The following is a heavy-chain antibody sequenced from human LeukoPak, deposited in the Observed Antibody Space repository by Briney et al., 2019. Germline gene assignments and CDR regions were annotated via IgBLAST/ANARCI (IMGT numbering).Heavy chain of an antibody. CDR2: IWYDGSNK. V-gene: IGHV3-33*01. CDR1: GFTFSDYG. D-gene: IGHD6-13*01. CDR3: AREGGIAAAGKFPLYYYYGMDV. J-gene: IGHJ6*02. Sequence: PGGSLRLSCTASGFTFSDYGMHWVRQPPGKGLEWVAVIWYDGSNKYYADSVKGRFTISRDNSKNTLYLQMNSLRAEDTAVYYCAREGGIAAAGKFPLYYYYGMDVWGQGTTVTVSS.